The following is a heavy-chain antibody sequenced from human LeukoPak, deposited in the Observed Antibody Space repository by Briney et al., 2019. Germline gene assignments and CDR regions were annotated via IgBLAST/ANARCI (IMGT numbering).Heavy chain of an antibody. CDR1: GFTFSSYG. D-gene: IGHD3-22*01. J-gene: IGHJ4*02. CDR2: IRYDGSNK. CDR3: ARGTPRLDYYDSTSPIDY. Sequence: GGSLRLSCAASGFTFSSYGMHWVRQAPGKGLEWVAFIRYDGSNKYYADSVKGRFTISRDNSKNTLYLQMNSLRAEDTAVYYCARGTPRLDYYDSTSPIDYWGQGTLVTVSS. V-gene: IGHV3-30*02.